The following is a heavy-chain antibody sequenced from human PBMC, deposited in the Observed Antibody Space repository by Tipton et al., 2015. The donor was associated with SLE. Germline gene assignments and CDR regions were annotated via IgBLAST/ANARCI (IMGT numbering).Heavy chain of an antibody. D-gene: IGHD3-3*02. Sequence: TLSLTCTVSGGSVSSGSYSWSWIRQPPGKGLEWIAYIYYSGSTNYNPSLKSRVTISIDTSKNQFSLKLSSVTAADTAVYYCARGIKGPFDYWGQGTLVTVSS. CDR2: IYYSGST. CDR3: ARGIKGPFDY. V-gene: IGHV4-61*01. J-gene: IGHJ4*02. CDR1: GGSVSSGSYS.